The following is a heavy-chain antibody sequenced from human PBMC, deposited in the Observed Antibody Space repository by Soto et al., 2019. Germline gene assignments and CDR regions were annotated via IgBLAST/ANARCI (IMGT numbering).Heavy chain of an antibody. Sequence: ASVKVSCKASGGTFSSYAISWVRQAPGQGLEWMGGIIPIFGTANYAQKFQGRVTITADESTSTAYMELSSLRSEDTAVYYCARSGDTAMDAEYFQHWGQGTLVTVSS. CDR2: IIPIFGTA. D-gene: IGHD5-18*01. CDR1: GGTFSSYA. J-gene: IGHJ1*01. V-gene: IGHV1-69*13. CDR3: ARSGDTAMDAEYFQH.